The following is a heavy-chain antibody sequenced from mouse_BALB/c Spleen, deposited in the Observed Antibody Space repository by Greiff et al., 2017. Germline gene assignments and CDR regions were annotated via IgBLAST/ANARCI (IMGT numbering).Heavy chain of an antibody. V-gene: IGHV1S137*01. D-gene: IGHD4-1*01. CDR3: ARGGNWDVPFAY. Sequence: VKLQESGAELVRPGVSVKISCKGSGYTFTDYAMHWVKQSHAKSLEWIGVISTYYGDASYNQKFKGKATMTVDKSSSTAYMELARLTSEDSAIYYCARGGNWDVPFAYWGQGTLVTVSA. CDR2: ISTYYGDA. CDR1: GYTFTDYA. J-gene: IGHJ3*01.